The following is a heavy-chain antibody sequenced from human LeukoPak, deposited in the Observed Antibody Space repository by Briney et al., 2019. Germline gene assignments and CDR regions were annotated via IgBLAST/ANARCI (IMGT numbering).Heavy chain of an antibody. CDR2: ISYDGSTK. J-gene: IGHJ4*02. V-gene: IGHV3-30-3*01. CDR1: GFTFSSYA. D-gene: IGHD3-10*01. CDR3: ARDQYGSGSYDY. Sequence: PGGSLRLSCAASGFTFSSYAMRWVRPAPGKGREWVAVISYDGSTKYYADSVKGRFTSSRDNSKKSLYLQMKSLRAEDTAVYFCARDQYGSGSYDYWGQGTLVTVCS.